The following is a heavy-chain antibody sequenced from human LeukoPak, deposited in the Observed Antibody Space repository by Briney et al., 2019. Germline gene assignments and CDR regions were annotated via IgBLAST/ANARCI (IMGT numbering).Heavy chain of an antibody. CDR1: GFTFSSYF. Sequence: GGSLRLSCAASGFTFSSYFWMHWVRQAPGKGLEWVAVIWYDGSNGYYADSVKGRFTISRDNSKNTLYLQMNSLTAEDTAMYYCARLDIVLSWGQGALVTVSS. CDR3: ARLDIVLS. V-gene: IGHV3-33*08. D-gene: IGHD2-2*03. J-gene: IGHJ5*02. CDR2: IWYDGSNG.